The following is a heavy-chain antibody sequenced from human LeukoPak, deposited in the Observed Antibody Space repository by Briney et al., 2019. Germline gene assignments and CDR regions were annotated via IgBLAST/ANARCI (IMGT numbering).Heavy chain of an antibody. CDR2: IYYSGST. Sequence: SETLSLTCTVSGGSISSSSYYWGWIRQPPGKGLEWIGSIYYSGSTYYNPSLKSRVTISVDTSKNQFSLELSSVTAADTAVYYCARTYSSSSYGYWGQGTLVTVSS. CDR1: GGSISSSSYY. CDR3: ARTYSSSSYGY. D-gene: IGHD6-6*01. J-gene: IGHJ4*02. V-gene: IGHV4-39*01.